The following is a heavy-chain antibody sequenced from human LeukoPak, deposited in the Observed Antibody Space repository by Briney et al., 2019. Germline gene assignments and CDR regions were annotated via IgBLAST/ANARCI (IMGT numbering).Heavy chain of an antibody. J-gene: IGHJ4*02. V-gene: IGHV1-24*01. CDR1: GYTLTELS. CDR2: FDPEDGET. CDR3: ATAFGFDGNYYFDY. Sequence: ASVKVSCKVSGYTLTELSMHWVRQAPGKGLEWMGGFDPEDGETIYAQKFQGRVTMTEDTSTDTAYMELSSLRSADTAVYYCATAFGFDGNYYFDYWGQGTLVTVSS. D-gene: IGHD4-23*01.